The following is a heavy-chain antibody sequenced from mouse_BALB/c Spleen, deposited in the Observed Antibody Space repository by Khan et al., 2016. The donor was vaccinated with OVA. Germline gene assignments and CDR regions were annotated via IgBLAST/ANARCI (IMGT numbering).Heavy chain of an antibody. CDR1: GYTFTTAG. V-gene: IGHV9-4*02. CDR2: INTHSGVP. D-gene: IGHD2-14*01. J-gene: IGHJ4*01. CDR3: ARGGAAYYRNDVGAMEY. Sequence: QIQLVQSGPELKKPGETVRISCKASGYTFTTAGIQWVQKMPGKGLKWIGWINTHSGVPKYAEDFKGRFAFSLEISVNTAYLQITNLKNEDTATXCCARGGAAYYRNDVGAMEYWGQGTSVTVSS.